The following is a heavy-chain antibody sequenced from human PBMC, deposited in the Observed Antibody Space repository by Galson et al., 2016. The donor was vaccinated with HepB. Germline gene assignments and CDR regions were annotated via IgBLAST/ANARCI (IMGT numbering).Heavy chain of an antibody. D-gene: IGHD2-15*01. V-gene: IGHV4-61*02. CDR3: ARGDSSYCNGGKCQNYAMDV. CDR2: IYTSGNT. CDR1: GGSISSGGYY. Sequence: TLSLTCTVSGGSISSGGYYWSWSRQPAGKGLQWIGRIYTSGNTNYHPSLRSRVTISVDTSKNQFSLKLNSVTAADTAVYFCARGDSSYCNGGKCQNYAMDVWGKGTTVTVSS. J-gene: IGHJ6*04.